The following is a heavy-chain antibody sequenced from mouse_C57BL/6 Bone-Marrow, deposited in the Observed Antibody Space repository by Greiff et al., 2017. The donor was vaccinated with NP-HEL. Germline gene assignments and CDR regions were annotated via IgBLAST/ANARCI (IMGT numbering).Heavy chain of an antibody. J-gene: IGHJ2*01. CDR1: GYTFTNYW. V-gene: IGHV1-63*01. Sequence: QVQLKESGAELVRPGTSVKMSCKASGYTFTNYWIGWAKQRPGHGLEWIGDIYPGGGYTNYNEKFKGKATLTADKSSSTAYMQFSSLTSEDSASYYCARWGISITTVVHYFDYWGQGTTLTVSS. D-gene: IGHD1-1*01. CDR2: IYPGGGYT. CDR3: ARWGISITTVVHYFDY.